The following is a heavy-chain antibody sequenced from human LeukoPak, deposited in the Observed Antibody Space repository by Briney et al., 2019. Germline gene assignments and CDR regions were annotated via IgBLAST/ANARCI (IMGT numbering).Heavy chain of an antibody. V-gene: IGHV4-38-2*02. J-gene: IGHJ5*02. D-gene: IGHD6-19*01. Sequence: SETLSLTCTVSDYSIDYGYYWGWIRQPPGKGLEWIGSIFHSGSAYYNPSLRSRVTISIDTSKNQFSLNVRSVTAADTAVYFCARDLVAAYNGGWHYNWFDPWGQGTLVTVSS. CDR1: DYSIDYGYY. CDR3: ARDLVAAYNGGWHYNWFDP. CDR2: IFHSGSA.